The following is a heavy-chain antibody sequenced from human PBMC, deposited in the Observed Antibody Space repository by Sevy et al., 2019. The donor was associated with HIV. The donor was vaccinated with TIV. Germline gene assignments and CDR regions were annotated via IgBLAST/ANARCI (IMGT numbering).Heavy chain of an antibody. CDR3: AKGGGNSEWGYYFDF. J-gene: IGHJ4*02. CDR2: IYYGGTS. D-gene: IGHD2-21*02. V-gene: IGHV4-39*01. CDR1: GGSISSGTYY. Sequence: SETLSLTCTVSGGSISSGTYYWGWIRQPPGKGLEWIGNIYYGGTSYYNPSLKSRVTISVDTSKNQFSLNLRSVTAADTAVFYCAKGGGNSEWGYYFDFWGQGTLVTVSS.